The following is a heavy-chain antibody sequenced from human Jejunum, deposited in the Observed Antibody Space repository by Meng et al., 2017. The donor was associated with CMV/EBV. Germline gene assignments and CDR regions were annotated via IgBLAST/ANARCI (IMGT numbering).Heavy chain of an antibody. D-gene: IGHD3-16*01. CDR2: VDYYGST. CDR3: ARGWGTTSPWDY. CDR1: GDSISGYY. J-gene: IGHJ4*02. V-gene: IGHV4-59*01. Sequence: CSFSGDSISGYYFSGIRQPPGKGLEWIGNVDYYGSTKYNPSLKSRVTISVDPARSQLSLKLGSVSAADTAVYYCARGWGTTSPWDYWGQGMLVTVSS.